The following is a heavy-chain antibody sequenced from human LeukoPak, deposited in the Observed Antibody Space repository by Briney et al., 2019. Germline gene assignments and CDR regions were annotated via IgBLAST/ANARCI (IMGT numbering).Heavy chain of an antibody. CDR2: IYYSGST. CDR1: GGSISSYY. D-gene: IGHD3-10*02. Sequence: SETLSLTCTVSGGSISSYYWSWIRQPPGKGLEWIGSIYYSGSTYYNPSLKSRVTISIDTSKNQFSLKLSSVTAADTAVYYCAREYYYVYDYWGQGTLVTVSS. V-gene: IGHV4-39*07. J-gene: IGHJ4*02. CDR3: AREYYYVYDY.